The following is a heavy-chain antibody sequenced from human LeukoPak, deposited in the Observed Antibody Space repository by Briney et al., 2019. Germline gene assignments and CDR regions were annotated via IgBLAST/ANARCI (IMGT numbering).Heavy chain of an antibody. J-gene: IGHJ4*02. CDR3: ARENYGELPY. D-gene: IGHD4-17*01. Sequence: PGGSLSLSCAASGFTVSSNYMSWVRQAPGKGLEWVSVIYSGGSTYYADSVKGRFTISRDNSKNTLYLQMNSLRAEDTAVYYCARENYGELPYWGQGTLVTVSS. V-gene: IGHV3-66*01. CDR1: GFTVSSNY. CDR2: IYSGGST.